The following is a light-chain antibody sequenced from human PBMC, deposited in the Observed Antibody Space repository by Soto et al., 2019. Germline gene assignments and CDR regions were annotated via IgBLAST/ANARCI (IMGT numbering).Light chain of an antibody. CDR2: DTS. J-gene: IGKJ4*01. Sequence: EIVMTQSPSALSVSAGERFTLSFGVSQRVSRDLAWYQQKPGQAPRLLIYDTSTRATGVPARFSGSGSGTEFTLTISDLQSEDFAVYYCQQYNQWPPLTFGGGTKVDI. CDR1: QRVSRD. V-gene: IGKV3D-15*01. CDR3: QQYNQWPPLT.